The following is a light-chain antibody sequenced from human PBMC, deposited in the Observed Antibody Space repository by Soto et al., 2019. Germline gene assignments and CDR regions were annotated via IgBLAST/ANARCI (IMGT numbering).Light chain of an antibody. CDR3: QQYGSTPPVT. CDR1: QSVSSDN. V-gene: IGKV3-20*01. CDR2: GAS. Sequence: EIVLTQSPGTLSLSPGERATLSCRASQSVSSDNLSWYQQKPGQPPRLLIYGASYRATGSPDRFSGGGSGTDVSLTISRLEAEDFAVYYCQQYGSTPPVTFGGGTKVEIK. J-gene: IGKJ4*01.